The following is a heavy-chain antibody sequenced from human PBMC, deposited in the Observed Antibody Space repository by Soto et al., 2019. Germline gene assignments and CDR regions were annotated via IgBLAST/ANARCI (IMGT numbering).Heavy chain of an antibody. D-gene: IGHD1-1*01. Sequence: PSQTLSLTCAISGDSVSSNSAAWNWIRQSPSRGLEWLGRTYYRSKWYNDYAVSVKSRITINPDTSKNHFSLQLNSVTPEDTAVYYCARDLDQNTSPIFDYWGQGSLVTVSS. CDR2: TYYRSKWYN. J-gene: IGHJ4*02. CDR1: GDSVSSNSAA. CDR3: ARDLDQNTSPIFDY. V-gene: IGHV6-1*01.